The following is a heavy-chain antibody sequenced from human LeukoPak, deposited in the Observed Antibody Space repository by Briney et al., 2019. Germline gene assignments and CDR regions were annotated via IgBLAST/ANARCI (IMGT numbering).Heavy chain of an antibody. Sequence: PSETLSLTCTVSGGSLSNYYWSWIRQPPGKGLEGIGYIYYSGSTNYNPSLNSRVTISVDTSKNQFSLKLSSVTAADTAVYYCARGPDSSTWPLYWYFDLWGRGTLVTVSS. CDR1: GGSLSNYY. J-gene: IGHJ2*01. D-gene: IGHD6-13*01. CDR2: IYYSGST. CDR3: ARGPDSSTWPLYWYFDL. V-gene: IGHV4-59*01.